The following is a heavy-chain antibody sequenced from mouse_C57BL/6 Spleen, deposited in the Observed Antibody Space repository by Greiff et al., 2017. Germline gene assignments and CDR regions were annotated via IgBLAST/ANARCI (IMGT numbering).Heavy chain of an antibody. D-gene: IGHD1-1*01. V-gene: IGHV5-12*01. CDR1: GFTFSDYY. CDR2: ISNGGGST. CDR3: ARQGDYYGSSEFAY. Sequence: EVMLVESGGGLVQPGGSLKLSCAASGFTFSDYYMYWVRQTPEKRLEWVAYISNGGGSTYYPDTVKGRFTISRDNAKNTLYLQMSRLKSEDTAMYYCARQGDYYGSSEFAYWGQGTLVTVSA. J-gene: IGHJ3*01.